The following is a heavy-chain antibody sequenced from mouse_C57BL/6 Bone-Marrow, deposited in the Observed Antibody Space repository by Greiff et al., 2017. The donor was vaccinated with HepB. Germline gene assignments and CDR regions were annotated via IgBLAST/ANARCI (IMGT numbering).Heavy chain of an antibody. V-gene: IGHV5-17*01. CDR1: GFTFSDYG. Sequence: EVQRVESGGGLVKPGGSLKLSCAASGFTFSDYGMHWVRQAPEKGLDWVAYISSGSSTIYYADTVKGRFTISRDNAKNTLFLQMTSLRSEDTAMYYCASSDYYGSSYPAWFAYWGQGTLVTVSA. J-gene: IGHJ3*01. CDR3: ASSDYYGSSYPAWFAY. CDR2: ISSGSSTI. D-gene: IGHD1-1*01.